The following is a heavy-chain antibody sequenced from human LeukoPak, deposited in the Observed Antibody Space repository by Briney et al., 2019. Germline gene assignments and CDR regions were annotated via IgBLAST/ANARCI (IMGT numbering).Heavy chain of an antibody. CDR3: AGLNIVVVPAAQSDAFDI. J-gene: IGHJ3*02. V-gene: IGHV3-21*01. D-gene: IGHD2-2*01. Sequence: GGSLRLSCAASGFTFSSYSMNWVRQAPGKGLEWVSSISSSSSYIYYADSVKGRFTISRDNAKNSLYLQMNSLRAEDTAVYYCAGLNIVVVPAAQSDAFDIWGQGTMVTVSS. CDR1: GFTFSSYS. CDR2: ISSSSSYI.